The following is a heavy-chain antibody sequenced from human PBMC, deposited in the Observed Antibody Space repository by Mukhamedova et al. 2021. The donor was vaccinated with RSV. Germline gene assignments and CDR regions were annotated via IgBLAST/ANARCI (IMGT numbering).Heavy chain of an antibody. V-gene: IGHV3-33*01. Sequence: GTNENYRESVKGRFTISKDNSKNTLYLQMNSLRVEDTAMYFCARDLGGQPFDVWGQGTLVIVSS. CDR2: GTNE. CDR3: ARDLGGQPFDV. D-gene: IGHD3-16*01. J-gene: IGHJ3*01.